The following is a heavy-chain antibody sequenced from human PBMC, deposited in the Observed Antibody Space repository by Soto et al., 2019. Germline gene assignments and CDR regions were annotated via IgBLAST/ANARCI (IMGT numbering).Heavy chain of an antibody. CDR1: GFTVSSNY. CDR3: ARMTTVTEGGAFDI. Sequence: EVQLVESGGGLIQPGGSLRLSCAPSGFTVSSNYMSWVRQAPGKGLEWVSVIYSGGSTYYADSVKGRFTISRDNSKNTLYLQMNSLRAEDTAVYYCARMTTVTEGGAFDIWGQGTMVTVSS. J-gene: IGHJ3*02. D-gene: IGHD4-17*01. CDR2: IYSGGST. V-gene: IGHV3-53*01.